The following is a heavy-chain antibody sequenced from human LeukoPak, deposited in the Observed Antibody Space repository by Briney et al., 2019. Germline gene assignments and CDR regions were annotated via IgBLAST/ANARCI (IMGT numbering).Heavy chain of an antibody. Sequence: SETLSLTCTVSGGSISSGSYYWSWIRQPAGKGLEWIGRIYTSGSTNYNPSLKSRVTMSVDTSKNQFSLKLSSVTAADTAVYYCARDLNWNWFDPWGQGTLVTVSS. D-gene: IGHD2-8*02. V-gene: IGHV4-61*02. CDR1: GGSISSGSYY. J-gene: IGHJ5*02. CDR2: IYTSGST. CDR3: ARDLNWNWFDP.